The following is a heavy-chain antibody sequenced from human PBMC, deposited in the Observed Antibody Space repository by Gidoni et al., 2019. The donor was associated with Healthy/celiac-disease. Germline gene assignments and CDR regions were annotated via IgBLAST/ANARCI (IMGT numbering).Heavy chain of an antibody. Sequence: VQPGRSLRLSCAASGFTFSSYAMHWVRQAPGKGLEWVAVISYDGSNKYYADPVKGRFTISRDNSKNTLYLQMNSLRAEDTAVYYCARDHRIAVAGPIYYYYYGMDVWGQGTTVTVSS. CDR2: ISYDGSNK. V-gene: IGHV3-30-3*01. J-gene: IGHJ6*02. CDR3: ARDHRIAVAGPIYYYYYGMDV. D-gene: IGHD6-19*01. CDR1: GFTFSSYA.